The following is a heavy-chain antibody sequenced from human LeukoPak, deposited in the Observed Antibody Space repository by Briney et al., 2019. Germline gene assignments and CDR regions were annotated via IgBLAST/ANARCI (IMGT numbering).Heavy chain of an antibody. CDR2: ISPTTGDT. CDR3: ARGYYGMDV. V-gene: IGHV1-2*02. Sequence: GASVKVSCKASGYIFTSRYLYWARQTPGEGLQWMGWISPTTGDTYSAQNFQGRVTMTRDTSINTGYMELTRLTSGDTGVYFCARGYYGMDVWGQGTTVIVSS. CDR1: GYIFTSRY. J-gene: IGHJ6*02.